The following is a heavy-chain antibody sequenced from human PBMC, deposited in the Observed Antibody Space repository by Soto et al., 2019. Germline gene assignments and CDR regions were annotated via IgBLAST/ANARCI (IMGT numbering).Heavy chain of an antibody. CDR3: ARGHTTSPNWFDP. CDR1: GFTFSGYW. Sequence: PGGSLRLSCAASGFTFSGYWMSWVRQAPGKGLEWVANIKQDGSEKFYVDSVKGRFTISKDNAKNSVYLQMNSLRAEDTAVYYCARGHTTSPNWFDPWGQGTLVTVSS. V-gene: IGHV3-7*03. D-gene: IGHD2-2*01. J-gene: IGHJ5*02. CDR2: IKQDGSEK.